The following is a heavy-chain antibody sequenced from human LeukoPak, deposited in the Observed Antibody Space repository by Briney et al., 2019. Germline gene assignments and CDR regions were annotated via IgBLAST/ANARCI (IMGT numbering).Heavy chain of an antibody. CDR3: AKDAGTSGWFDS. V-gene: IGHV1-2*02. D-gene: IGHD6-19*01. CDR1: GYTFTGYY. Sequence: ASVKVSCKASGYTFTGYYIHWVRQAPGQGLEWMGGINPNSGGTNYAQKFQGRVTMTRDPSISTAYMELSRLTSDDTTVYFCAKDAGTSGWFDSWGQGTLVTVSS. J-gene: IGHJ5*01. CDR2: INPNSGGT.